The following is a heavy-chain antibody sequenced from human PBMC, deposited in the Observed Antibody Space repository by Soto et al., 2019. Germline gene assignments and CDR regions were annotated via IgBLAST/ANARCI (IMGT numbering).Heavy chain of an antibody. D-gene: IGHD1-1*01. J-gene: IGHJ4*02. CDR3: AKFGMATTKRSPPYYIDY. V-gene: IGHV3-23*01. CDR1: GFTFSSYA. Sequence: GGSLRLSCAASGFTFSSYAMSWVRQAPGKGLEWASSISGSGGGTYYADSVKGRFTFSRDNSKNTLYLQMNSLRAEDTAVYYCAKFGMATTKRSPPYYIDYWGQGALVTVSS. CDR2: ISGSGGGT.